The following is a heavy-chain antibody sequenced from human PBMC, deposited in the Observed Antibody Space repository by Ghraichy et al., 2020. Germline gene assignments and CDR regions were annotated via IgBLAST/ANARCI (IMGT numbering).Heavy chain of an antibody. D-gene: IGHD5-18*01. Sequence: GGSLRLSCAASGFTFSNAWMSWVRQAPGKGLEWVGRIKSKTDGGTTDYAAPVKGRFTISRDDSKNTLYLQMNSLKTEDTAVYYCTTDSWIQLWLAYYYYYGMDVWGQGTTVTVSS. CDR3: TTDSWIQLWLAYYYYYGMDV. CDR1: GFTFSNAW. CDR2: IKSKTDGGTT. J-gene: IGHJ6*02. V-gene: IGHV3-15*01.